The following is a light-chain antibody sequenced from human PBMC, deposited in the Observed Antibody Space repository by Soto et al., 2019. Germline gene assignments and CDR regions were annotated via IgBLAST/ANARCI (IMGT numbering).Light chain of an antibody. CDR2: GAS. V-gene: IGKV3-15*01. Sequence: EIVMTQSPATLSVSPGERATLSCRASQSVSSNLAWYQHKPGQAPRLLIYGASTRATGIPARFSGSGSGTEFTLTHSSLQSGDFAVYYCQQYNNWPYTFGQGTKLEIK. CDR1: QSVSSN. J-gene: IGKJ2*01. CDR3: QQYNNWPYT.